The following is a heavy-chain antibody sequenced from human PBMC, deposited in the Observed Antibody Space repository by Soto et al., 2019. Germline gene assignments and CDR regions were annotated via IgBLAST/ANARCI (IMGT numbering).Heavy chain of an antibody. CDR3: ARLGFYYQSLDP. J-gene: IGHJ5*02. D-gene: IGHD2-2*01. CDR2: IYYGGTT. V-gene: IGHV4-59*08. CDR1: GGSISSYY. Sequence: SETLSLTCTVSGGSISSYYWSWIRQPPGKGLEWIGYIYYGGTTRYNPSLESRVTVSLETSKSQFSLTLSSVTASDTAVYYCARLGFYYQSLDPWGHGTLVTVSS.